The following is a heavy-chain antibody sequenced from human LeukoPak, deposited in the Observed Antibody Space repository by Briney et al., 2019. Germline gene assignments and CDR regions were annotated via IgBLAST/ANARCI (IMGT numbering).Heavy chain of an antibody. CDR1: GYTFTGYY. V-gene: IGHV1-2*02. CDR3: TRDGWFGDLQYSHRNWFDP. Sequence: ASVKVSCKASGYTFTGYYLHWVRQAPGLGLEWMGWIGPRNGDTSYAQKFQGRVTMTWDTSISTVYMELSGLTSDDTAVYYRTRDGWFGDLQYSHRNWFDPWGQGTLVTVSS. J-gene: IGHJ5*02. D-gene: IGHD3-10*01. CDR2: IGPRNGDT.